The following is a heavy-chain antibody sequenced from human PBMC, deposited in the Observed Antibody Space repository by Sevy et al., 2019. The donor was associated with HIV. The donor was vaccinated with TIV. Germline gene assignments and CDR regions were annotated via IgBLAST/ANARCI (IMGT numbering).Heavy chain of an antibody. V-gene: IGHV4-59*01. J-gene: IGHJ6*02. CDR2: LYYSGVT. D-gene: IGHD2-2*01. Sequence: SETLSLTCTVSGDSIDSNYWNWIRQPPGKGLEWIGYLYYSGVTNYNPSLKSRVTISVDTSKNQFSLKLRSVTAADTAVYYCARVPTAPNGMDVWGQGTTVTVSS. CDR3: ARVPTAPNGMDV. CDR1: GDSIDSNY.